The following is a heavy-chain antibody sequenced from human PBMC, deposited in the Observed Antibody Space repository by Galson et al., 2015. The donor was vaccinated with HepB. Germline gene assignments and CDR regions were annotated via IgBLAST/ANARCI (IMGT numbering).Heavy chain of an antibody. CDR3: ARPHSDSSGWYYFDY. Sequence: SLRLSCAASGFTFSSYWMHWVRHTPGKGLVWVSHINSDGSTTTYSDSVEGRFTASRDNAKNTLYLQMNSLRAEDTAVYYCARPHSDSSGWYYFDYWGQGVLVTVSS. CDR2: INSDGSTT. CDR1: GFTFSSYW. V-gene: IGHV3-74*03. D-gene: IGHD6-19*01. J-gene: IGHJ4*02.